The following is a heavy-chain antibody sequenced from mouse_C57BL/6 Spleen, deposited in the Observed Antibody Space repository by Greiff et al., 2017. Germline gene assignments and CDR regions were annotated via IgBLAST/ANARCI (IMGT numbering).Heavy chain of an antibody. CDR3: ARVNHWYFDV. J-gene: IGHJ1*03. CDR1: GFTFSDYY. Sequence: EVKLQESGGGLVQPGGSLKLSCAASGFTFSDYYMYWVRQTPEKRLEWVAYISNGGGSTYYPDTVKGRFTISRDNAKNTLYLQMSRLKSEDTAMYYCARVNHWYFDVWGTGTTVTVSS. V-gene: IGHV5-12*01. CDR2: ISNGGGST.